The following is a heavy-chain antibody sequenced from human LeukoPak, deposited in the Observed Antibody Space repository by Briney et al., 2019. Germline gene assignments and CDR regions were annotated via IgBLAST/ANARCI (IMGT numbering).Heavy chain of an antibody. Sequence: SLRLSCVASGFTFSSNGMHWVRQAPGKGLEWVAVISYDGSNKYYADSVKGRFTISRDNSKNTLYLQMGSLRAEDMAVYYCARVVGEPRYYYYMDVWGKGTTVTVSS. CDR1: GFTFSSNG. J-gene: IGHJ6*03. CDR3: ARVVGEPRYYYYMDV. V-gene: IGHV3-30*03. CDR2: ISYDGSNK. D-gene: IGHD1-26*01.